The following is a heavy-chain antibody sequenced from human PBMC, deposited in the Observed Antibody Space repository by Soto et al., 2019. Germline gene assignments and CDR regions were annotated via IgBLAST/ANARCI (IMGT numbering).Heavy chain of an antibody. CDR1: GFVFRNYV. V-gene: IGHV3-33*01. J-gene: IGHJ4*02. CDR2: IWSASDNI. CDR3: ARDKGDAGDAGY. Sequence: QVQLLESGGGVVQPGRSLRLSCVASGFVFRNYVMHWVRQAPGKGPEWVAIIWSASDNIYYADSVKGRFTISRDNSRNTLYLQMNSLRAEDTAVYYCARDKGDAGDAGYWGQGTLVTVSP. D-gene: IGHD2-21*02.